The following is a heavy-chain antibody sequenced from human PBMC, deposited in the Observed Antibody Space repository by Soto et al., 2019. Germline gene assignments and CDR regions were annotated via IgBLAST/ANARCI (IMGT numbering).Heavy chain of an antibody. V-gene: IGHV4-39*01. CDR2: LYYSGST. J-gene: IGHJ3*02. CDR1: GDSMSSSNTY. CDR3: ARHPIALILMAGAFDT. Sequence: QLQLQESGPGLVKPSETLSLTCNISGDSMSSSNTYWGWIRQPPGKGLEWIGSLYYSGSTYYNPSLKSRVTMSADASKNQFSLRLSSVTAADTALYFCARHPIALILMAGAFDTWGLGTMVTVSS. D-gene: IGHD2-8*01.